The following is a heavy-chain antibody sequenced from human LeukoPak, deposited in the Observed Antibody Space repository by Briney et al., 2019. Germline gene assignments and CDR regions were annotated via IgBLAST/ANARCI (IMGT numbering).Heavy chain of an antibody. J-gene: IGHJ5*02. CDR1: GFTFDDYG. Sequence: PGGSLRLSCAASGFTFDDYGMSWVRHVPGKGLEWVSAISGSGDGTYYSDSVKGRFTISRDNSKNTLYLQMNSLRAEGTAVYYCAKDRLDIVVVPAATHGLDPWGQGTLVTVSS. CDR3: AKDRLDIVVVPAATHGLDP. CDR2: ISGSGDGT. D-gene: IGHD2-2*01. V-gene: IGHV3-23*01.